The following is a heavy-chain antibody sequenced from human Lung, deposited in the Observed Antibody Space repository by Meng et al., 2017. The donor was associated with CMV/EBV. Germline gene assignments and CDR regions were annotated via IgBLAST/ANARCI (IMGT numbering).Heavy chain of an antibody. J-gene: IGHJ3*02. CDR2: IYYTGST. Sequence: SXTXSLXCTVSGASISTSYWSWIRQPPGKGPEWIGYIYYTGSTNYNPSLKSRVTISLDTSKNQFSLKLSSVTAAGTAVYYCARGYYDSSGSSNTFDIWGQGTMVTVSS. D-gene: IGHD3-22*01. CDR3: ARGYYDSSGSSNTFDI. V-gene: IGHV4-59*01. CDR1: GASISTSY.